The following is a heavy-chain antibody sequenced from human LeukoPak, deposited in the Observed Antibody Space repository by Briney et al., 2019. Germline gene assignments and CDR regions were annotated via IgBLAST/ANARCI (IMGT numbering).Heavy chain of an antibody. Sequence: SETLSLTCTVSGGSISNYYWSWVRQPPGKGLEWTGYIYYSGSTNYNPSLKSRVTISVDTSKNQFSLKLSSVTAADTAVYYCARGDISFDYWGQGTLVTVSS. J-gene: IGHJ4*02. V-gene: IGHV4-59*01. CDR2: IYYSGST. CDR1: GGSISNYY. D-gene: IGHD2-15*01. CDR3: ARGDISFDY.